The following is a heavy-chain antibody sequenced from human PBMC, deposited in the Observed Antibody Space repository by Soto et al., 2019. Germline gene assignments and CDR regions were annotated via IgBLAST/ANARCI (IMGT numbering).Heavy chain of an antibody. V-gene: IGHV5-10-1*01. CDR3: ARLSSSTDYYYCRDV. Sequence: GESLKISCKGSGYSFTSYWISWVRQMPGKGLEWMGRIDPSDSYTNYSPSFQGHVTLSADKSISTAYLQSSSLKASDTDMNYCARLSSSTDYYYCRDVWGQVNTVAVSS. CDR2: IDPSDSYT. J-gene: IGHJ6*02. CDR1: GYSFTSYW. D-gene: IGHD6-6*01.